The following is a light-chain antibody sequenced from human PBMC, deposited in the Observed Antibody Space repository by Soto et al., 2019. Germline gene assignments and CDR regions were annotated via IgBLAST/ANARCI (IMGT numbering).Light chain of an antibody. J-gene: IGLJ3*02. Sequence: QLVLTQPPSASGTPGQRVTISCFGSSSNIGSNTVNWYQQVPGTAPKLLIYSDNQRPSGVPDRFSGSKSGTSASLAISGLQSEAEGDYYCAVWDDSLNGWVFGGGTKVTVL. CDR3: AVWDDSLNGWV. CDR2: SDN. V-gene: IGLV1-44*01. CDR1: SSNIGSNT.